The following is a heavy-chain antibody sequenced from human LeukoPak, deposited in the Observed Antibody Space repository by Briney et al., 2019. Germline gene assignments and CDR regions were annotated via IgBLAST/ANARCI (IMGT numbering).Heavy chain of an antibody. V-gene: IGHV3-21*01. CDR3: ARDPNYDFWSGSNYYYYMDV. CDR2: ISSSSSYI. CDR1: GFTFSSYS. D-gene: IGHD3-3*01. J-gene: IGHJ6*03. Sequence: GGSLRLYCAASGFTFSSYSMNWVRQAPGKGLEWVSSISSSSSYIYYADSVKGRFTISRDNAKNSLYLQMNSLRAEDTAVYYCARDPNYDFWSGSNYYYYMDVWGKGTTVTVSS.